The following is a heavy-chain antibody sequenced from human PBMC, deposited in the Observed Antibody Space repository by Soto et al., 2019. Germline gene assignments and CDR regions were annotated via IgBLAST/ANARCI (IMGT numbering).Heavy chain of an antibody. CDR2: IYYSGST. CDR1: GGSISIGDYY. Sequence: PSESLSLTSTVSGGSISIGDYYWSWIRQPPGKGLEWIGYIYYSGSTYYNPSLKSRVTISVDTSKNQFSLKLSSVTAADTAVYYCARDEGTIFGVAYYGMDVWGQGTTVTVSS. J-gene: IGHJ6*02. D-gene: IGHD3-3*01. V-gene: IGHV4-30-4*01. CDR3: ARDEGTIFGVAYYGMDV.